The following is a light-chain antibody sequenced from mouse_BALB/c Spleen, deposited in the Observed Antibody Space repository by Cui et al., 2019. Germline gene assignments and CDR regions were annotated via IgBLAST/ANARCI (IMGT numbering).Light chain of an antibody. Sequence: EIQMTQSPASLYASVGETVTITCRASENIYSYLAWYQQKQGKSPQLLVYNAKTLAEGVPSRFSGSGSGTQFSLKINSLQPEDFGSYYCQHHYGTPLTFGAGTKLELK. J-gene: IGKJ5*01. CDR3: QHHYGTPLT. V-gene: IGKV12-44*01. CDR1: ENIYSY. CDR2: NAK.